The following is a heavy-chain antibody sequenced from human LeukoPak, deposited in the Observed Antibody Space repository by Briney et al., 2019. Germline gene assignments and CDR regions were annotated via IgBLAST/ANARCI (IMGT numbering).Heavy chain of an antibody. CDR3: ARVAAVAGHNFDY. Sequence: GGSLRLSCAASGLTVSSNYMSWVRQAPGKGLEWVSVIYSGGSTYYADSVKGRFTISRDNSKNTLYLQMNSLRAEDTAVYYCARVAAVAGHNFDYWGQGTLVTVSS. J-gene: IGHJ4*02. D-gene: IGHD6-19*01. CDR2: IYSGGST. CDR1: GLTVSSNY. V-gene: IGHV3-53*01.